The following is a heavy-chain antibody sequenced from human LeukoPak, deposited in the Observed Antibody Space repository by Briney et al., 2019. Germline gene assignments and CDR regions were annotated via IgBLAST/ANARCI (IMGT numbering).Heavy chain of an antibody. CDR3: ARTTDLDCGWFDP. V-gene: IGHV4-59*01. D-gene: IGHD2-21*01. CDR2: IYYSGNT. J-gene: IGHJ5*02. CDR1: GDSISSFH. Sequence: SETLSLTCTVSGDSISSFHWSWIRQPPGKGLEWIGYIYYSGNTNYNPSLKSRVTISLDTSKNHFSLKLSSVTAADTAVYYCARTTDLDCGWFDPWGQGTLVSVSS.